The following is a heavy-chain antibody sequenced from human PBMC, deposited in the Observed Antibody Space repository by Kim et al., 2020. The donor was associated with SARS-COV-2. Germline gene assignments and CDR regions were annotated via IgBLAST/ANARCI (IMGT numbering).Heavy chain of an antibody. CDR2: FDPEDGET. D-gene: IGHD3-10*01. CDR1: GYTLTELS. V-gene: IGHV1-24*01. J-gene: IGHJ4*02. CDR3: ATYRITMVRGVILVSYYFDY. Sequence: ASVKVSCKVSGYTLTELSMHWVRQAPGKGLEWMGGFDPEDGETIYAQKFQGRVTMTEDTSTDTAYMELSSLRSEDTAVYYCATYRITMVRGVILVSYYFDYWGQGTLVTVSS.